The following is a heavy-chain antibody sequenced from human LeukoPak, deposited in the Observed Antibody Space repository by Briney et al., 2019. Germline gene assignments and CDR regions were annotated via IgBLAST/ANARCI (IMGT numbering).Heavy chain of an antibody. CDR1: GFTVSRYG. Sequence: GGSLRLSCAASGFTVSRYGMTGVRQAPGKGLEWVANIKEDGSENSYVESVKGRFTISRDNAKNSLYLQMNSLRAEDTAVYFCARQRYSDYWGQGTLGTVSS. D-gene: IGHD1-1*01. J-gene: IGHJ4*02. V-gene: IGHV3-7*01. CDR3: ARQRYSDY. CDR2: IKEDGSEN.